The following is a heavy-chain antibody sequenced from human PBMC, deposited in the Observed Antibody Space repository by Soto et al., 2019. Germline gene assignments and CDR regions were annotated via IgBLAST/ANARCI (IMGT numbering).Heavy chain of an antibody. CDR1: GGSISSYY. CDR2: INHNGII. Sequence: SETLSLTCTVSGGSISSYYWSWIRQPPGKGLEWIGEINHNGIIKYNPSLKSRVTISVDISKNQFFLKLSSVTAADTAVYYCARRGGGTEPWDQGALVTASS. CDR3: ARRGGGTEP. V-gene: IGHV4-34*01. J-gene: IGHJ5*02. D-gene: IGHD3-10*01.